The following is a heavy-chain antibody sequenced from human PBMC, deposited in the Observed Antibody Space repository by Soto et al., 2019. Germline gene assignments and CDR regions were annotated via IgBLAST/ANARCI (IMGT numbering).Heavy chain of an antibody. J-gene: IGHJ4*02. CDR2: IWYDGSNK. CDR1: GFTFSSYG. D-gene: IGHD6-13*01. V-gene: IGHV3-33*01. CDR3: ARGTLGAAADPPDY. Sequence: QVQLVESGGGVVQPGRSLRLSCAASGFTFSSYGMHWVRQAPGKGLEWVAVIWYDGSNKYYADSVKGRFTISRDNSKNTLYLQMNSLRAEDTAVYYCARGTLGAAADPPDYWGQGTLVTVSS.